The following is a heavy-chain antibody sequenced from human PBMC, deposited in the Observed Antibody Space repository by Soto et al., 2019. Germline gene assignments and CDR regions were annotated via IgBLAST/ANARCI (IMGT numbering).Heavy chain of an antibody. J-gene: IGHJ2*01. CDR3: ARESHDILTGPPWVWYFDL. D-gene: IGHD3-9*01. CDR2: INDRGSI. V-gene: IGHV4-34*01. CDR1: GGSFSGYY. Sequence: QVQLQQWGAGPLRPLETLSLTCGVSGGSFSGYYWAWIRQSPGKGLEWIGEINDRGSINYNPSLKNRVGISVDTSKNHYSLNLRSATAADTAVYYCARESHDILTGPPWVWYFDLWGRGTLVTVSS.